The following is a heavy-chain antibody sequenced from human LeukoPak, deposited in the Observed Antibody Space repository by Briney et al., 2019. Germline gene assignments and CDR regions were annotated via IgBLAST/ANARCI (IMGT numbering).Heavy chain of an antibody. D-gene: IGHD3-22*01. CDR2: IYTSGST. Sequence: SETLSLTCTVSGNSISSGDNYWSWIRQPAGKGLEWIVRIYTSGSTNYNPSLKSRVTISGDTSKNQLSLRLSSVTAADTAVYYCARASYSYDINGWVPFDYWGQGTLVTVSS. J-gene: IGHJ4*02. V-gene: IGHV4-61*02. CDR1: GNSISSGDNY. CDR3: ARASYSYDINGWVPFDY.